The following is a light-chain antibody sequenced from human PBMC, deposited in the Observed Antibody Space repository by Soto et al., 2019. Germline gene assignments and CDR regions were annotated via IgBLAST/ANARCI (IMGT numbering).Light chain of an antibody. J-gene: IGKJ4*01. V-gene: IGKV1-5*03. CDR1: QSISTW. CDR3: QQYNTYPLT. Sequence: DVQMTQSPSTLSASVGDRVTITCRASQSISTWLAWYQQKAGKAPKLLIYKASSLEGGVPSRFSGGGSGTEFNITISSLQPDDFATYYCQQYNTYPLTFGGGTTVDIK. CDR2: KAS.